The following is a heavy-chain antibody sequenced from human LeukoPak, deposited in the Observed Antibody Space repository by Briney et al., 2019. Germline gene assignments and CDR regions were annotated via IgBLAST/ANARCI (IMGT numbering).Heavy chain of an antibody. CDR3: ASHVLGSGSSEAADI. CDR1: GGSFSVYY. D-gene: IGHD2-15*01. Sequence: PSETLSLTCAVYGGSFSVYYWSGIRQPPGKGLEGIGEINHSGRTNYNPSLKSRATMSVDTSKKQFSLKLSSVTAADTAVYYCASHVLGSGSSEAADIWGQGTMVTVSS. J-gene: IGHJ3*02. V-gene: IGHV4-34*01. CDR2: INHSGRT.